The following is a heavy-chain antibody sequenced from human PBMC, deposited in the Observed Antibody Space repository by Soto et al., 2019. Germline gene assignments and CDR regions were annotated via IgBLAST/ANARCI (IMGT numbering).Heavy chain of an antibody. V-gene: IGHV3-72*01. Sequence: EVQLVESGGGLVQPGESLRLSCAASGFTFSDHYMDWVRQAPGKGLEWVGRSRNRANSYTTEYAASVKGRFTISRDDSKNSLYLQMNSLKTEDTAVYYCARAKVAASSPPHTDSWGQGTLVTISS. D-gene: IGHD6-6*01. CDR3: ARAKVAASSPPHTDS. J-gene: IGHJ4*02. CDR2: SRNRANSYTT. CDR1: GFTFSDHY.